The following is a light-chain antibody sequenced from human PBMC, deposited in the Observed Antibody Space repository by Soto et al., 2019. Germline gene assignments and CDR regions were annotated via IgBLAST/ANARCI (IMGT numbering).Light chain of an antibody. CDR2: KAS. Sequence: DLPMTQSPSTLPASVGDRVTITCRASQSISTWLAWYQQKPGKAPNLLIYKASYLASGVPSRFSGGGSGTEFTLTISSLQPDDFATYYCQQYSSYWTFGQGTKVEIK. J-gene: IGKJ1*01. V-gene: IGKV1-5*03. CDR1: QSISTW. CDR3: QQYSSYWT.